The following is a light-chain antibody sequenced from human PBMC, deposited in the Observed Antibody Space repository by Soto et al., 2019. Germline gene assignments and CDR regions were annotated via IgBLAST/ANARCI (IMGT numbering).Light chain of an antibody. CDR2: GNS. Sequence: QSVLTQPPSVSGAPGQRVTISCTGSSSNIGAGYDVHWYQQLPGIAPKLLISGNSNRPSGVPDRFSASKSCTSASLAITGLQAEDEADYYCQSYDSSLSGSVFGGGTKLTVL. V-gene: IGLV1-40*01. CDR3: QSYDSSLSGSV. CDR1: SSNIGAGYD. J-gene: IGLJ2*01.